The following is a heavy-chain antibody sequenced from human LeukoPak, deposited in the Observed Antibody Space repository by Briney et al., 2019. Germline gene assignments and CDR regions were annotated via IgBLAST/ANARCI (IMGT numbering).Heavy chain of an antibody. CDR1: GYTFTSYY. CDR2: INPSGGST. CDR3: ARDNSAWYAGTYYYYYGMDV. J-gene: IGHJ6*02. D-gene: IGHD6-19*01. Sequence: GASVTVSCKTSGYTFTSYYMHWVRQAPGQGLEWMGLINPSGGSTSYAQKFQGRVTMTRDTSTSTVYMELSSLRSEDTAVYYCARDNSAWYAGTYYYYYGMDVWGQGTTVTVSS. V-gene: IGHV1-46*01.